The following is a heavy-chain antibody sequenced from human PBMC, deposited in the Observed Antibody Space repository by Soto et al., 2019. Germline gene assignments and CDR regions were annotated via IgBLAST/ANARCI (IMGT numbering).Heavy chain of an antibody. CDR1: GFTFSSYA. CDR2: SGSGGST. D-gene: IGHD3-22*01. CDR3: AKGSTGIVVVGDY. J-gene: IGHJ4*02. Sequence: EVQLLESGGGLVQPGGSLRLSCAASGFTFSSYAMSWVRQAPGKGLEWVSVSGSGGSTYYADSVKGRFTISRDNSKNTLYLQMNSLRAEDTAVYYCAKGSTGIVVVGDYWGQGTLVTVSS. V-gene: IGHV3-23*01.